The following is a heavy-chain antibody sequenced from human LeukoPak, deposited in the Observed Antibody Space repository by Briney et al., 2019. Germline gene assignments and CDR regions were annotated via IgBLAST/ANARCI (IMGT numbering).Heavy chain of an antibody. J-gene: IGHJ3*02. Sequence: GRSLRLSCAASGFTFSSYAMHWVRQAPGKGLEWVAVISYDGSNKYYADSVKGRFTISRDNSKNTLYLQMNSLRAEDTAVYYCARERRFLEWLMDAFDIWGQGTMVTVSS. CDR1: GFTFSSYA. CDR3: ARERRFLEWLMDAFDI. V-gene: IGHV3-30-3*01. D-gene: IGHD3-3*01. CDR2: ISYDGSNK.